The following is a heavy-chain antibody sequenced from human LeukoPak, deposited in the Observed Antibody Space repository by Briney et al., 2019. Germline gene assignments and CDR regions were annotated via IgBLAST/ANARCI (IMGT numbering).Heavy chain of an antibody. V-gene: IGHV1-69*13. CDR3: ARAGGCYDSSGYYHTAFDY. Sequence: ASVKVSCKASGGTFSSYAISWVRQAPGQGLEWMGGIIPIFGTANYAQKFQGRVTITADESTSTAYMELSSLRSEDTAVYYCARAGGCYDSSGYYHTAFDYWGQGTLVTVSS. J-gene: IGHJ4*02. CDR2: IIPIFGTA. CDR1: GGTFSSYA. D-gene: IGHD3-22*01.